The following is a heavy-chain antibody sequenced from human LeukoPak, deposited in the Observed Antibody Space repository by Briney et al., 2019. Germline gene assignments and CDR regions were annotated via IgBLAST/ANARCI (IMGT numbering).Heavy chain of an antibody. J-gene: IGHJ5*02. D-gene: IGHD6-19*01. Sequence: GASVKVSCKASGYTFTGYYMHWVRQAPGQGLEWMGWTNPNSGGTNYAQKFQGRVTMTRDTSISTAYMELSRLRSDDTAVYYCARDLFYRGRISGSLKNWFDPWGQGTLVTVSS. V-gene: IGHV1-2*02. CDR3: ARDLFYRGRISGSLKNWFDP. CDR1: GYTFTGYY. CDR2: TNPNSGGT.